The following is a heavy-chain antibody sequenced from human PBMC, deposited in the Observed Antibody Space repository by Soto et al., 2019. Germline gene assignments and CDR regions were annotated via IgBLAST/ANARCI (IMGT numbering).Heavy chain of an antibody. V-gene: IGHV4-59*01. CDR3: ASGNGITPIGFDI. J-gene: IGHJ3*02. D-gene: IGHD3-10*01. Sequence: QVQLQESGPGLVKPSETLSLTCTVSGGSISSYYWSWIRQPPGKGLEWIGYIYYSGSTNYNPSLPSRGTISVDPSKDQFSLKLSSVTAADTAVYYCASGNGITPIGFDIWGQGTMVTVSS. CDR1: GGSISSYY. CDR2: IYYSGST.